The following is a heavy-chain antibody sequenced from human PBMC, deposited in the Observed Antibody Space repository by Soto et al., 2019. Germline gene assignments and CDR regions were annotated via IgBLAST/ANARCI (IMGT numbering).Heavy chain of an antibody. CDR2: IVVGSGNT. CDR3: ATDLGYSYGQYYYYGMDV. D-gene: IGHD5-18*01. V-gene: IGHV1-58*02. Sequence: SVKVSYKASGFTFTSSAMQWVRQARGQRLEWIGWIVVGSGNTNYAQKFQGRVTMTEDTSTDTAYMELSSLRSEDTAVYYCATDLGYSYGQYYYYGMDVWGQGTTVTVSS. CDR1: GFTFTSSA. J-gene: IGHJ6*02.